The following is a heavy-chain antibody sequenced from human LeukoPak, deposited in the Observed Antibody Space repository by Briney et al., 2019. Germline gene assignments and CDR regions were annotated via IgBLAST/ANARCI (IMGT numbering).Heavy chain of an antibody. V-gene: IGHV4-39*01. CDR2: IYYTGST. CDR3: ASPPNLPSDSAFFWLFDV. Sequence: ETLSLTCTVTGVSIRSSFYYWVWIRQHPGKGLEWIGAIYYTGSTDYNPSLQSRVTMSVDTSTNQFSLRLRSVTAADTAVYYCASPPNLPSDSAFFWLFDVGGQGTMVIASS. J-gene: IGHJ3*01. CDR1: GVSIRSSFYY. D-gene: IGHD2/OR15-2a*01.